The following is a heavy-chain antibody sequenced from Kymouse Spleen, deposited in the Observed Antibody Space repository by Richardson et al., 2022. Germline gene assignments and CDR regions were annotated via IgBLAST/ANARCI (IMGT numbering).Heavy chain of an antibody. D-gene: IGHD1-7*01. V-gene: IGHV3-73*02. CDR2: IRSKANSYAT. J-gene: IGHJ6*02. Sequence: EVQLVESGGGLVQPGGSLKLSCAASGFTFSGSAMHWVRQASGKGLEWVGRIRSKANSYATAYAASVKGRFTISRDDSKNTAYLQMNSLKTEDTAVYYCTPGTTDYYYGMDVWGQGTTVTVSS. CDR1: GFTFSGSA. CDR3: TPGTTDYYYGMDV.